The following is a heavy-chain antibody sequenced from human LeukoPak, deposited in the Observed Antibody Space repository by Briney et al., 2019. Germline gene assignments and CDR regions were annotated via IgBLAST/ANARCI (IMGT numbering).Heavy chain of an antibody. CDR3: ANEGSSGYYNAFDI. CDR2: ISGSGGST. CDR1: GFTFSSYA. J-gene: IGHJ3*02. V-gene: IGHV3-23*01. Sequence: GGSLRLSCAASGFTFSSYAMSWVRQAPGKGLEWVSAISGSGGSTYYADSVKGRFTISRDNAKNSLYLQMNSLRAEDTAVYYCANEGSSGYYNAFDIWGQGTMVTVSS. D-gene: IGHD3-22*01.